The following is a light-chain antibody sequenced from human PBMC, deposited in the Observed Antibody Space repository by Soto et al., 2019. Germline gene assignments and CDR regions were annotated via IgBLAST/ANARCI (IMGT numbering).Light chain of an antibody. CDR1: KLDDKY. CDR3: LAWDSSTASYV. V-gene: IGLV3-1*01. J-gene: IGLJ1*01. Sequence: SYELTQPPSVSVSPGQTANITCCGDKLDDKYTSWYRQRPGQSPVLVIYQDDRRPSGIPERFSGSTSGHTATLTVTGTQAMDEADYYCLAWDSSTASYVFGTGTKVTVL. CDR2: QDD.